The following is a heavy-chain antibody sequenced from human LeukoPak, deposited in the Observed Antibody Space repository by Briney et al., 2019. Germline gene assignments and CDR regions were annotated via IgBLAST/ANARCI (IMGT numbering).Heavy chain of an antibody. CDR2: ISWNSGSI. CDR1: GFTFDDYA. J-gene: IGHJ4*02. CDR3: XXXYXYDSSGYFDY. Sequence: GGSLRLSCAASGFTFDDYAMHWIRQAPGKGLEWVSCISWNSGSIGYADSVKDRFTISRDNAKNSLYLRMNSLRAEDTALYYXXXXYXYDSSGYFDYWGQGTLVTVSS. V-gene: IGHV3-9*01. D-gene: IGHD3-22*01.